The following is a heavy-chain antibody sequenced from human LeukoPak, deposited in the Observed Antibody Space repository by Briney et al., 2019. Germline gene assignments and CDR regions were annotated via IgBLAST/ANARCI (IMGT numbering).Heavy chain of an antibody. CDR2: MSHSGSA. CDR1: GGSVTTCSYY. J-gene: IGHJ5*02. CDR3: ARRSLREAYNRFDP. D-gene: IGHD3-10*01. V-gene: IGHV4-39*01. Sequence: TSETLSLTCTVSGGSVTTCSYYWGWIRQPPGKGLEWIGSMSHSGSAFYNPSLKSRVSISVDTSKNQFSLRVTSVTAADTALYYCARRSLREAYNRFDPWGQGTLVTVSS.